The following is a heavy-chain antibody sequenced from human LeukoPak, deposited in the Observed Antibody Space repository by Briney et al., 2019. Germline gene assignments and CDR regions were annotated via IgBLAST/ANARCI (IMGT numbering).Heavy chain of an antibody. V-gene: IGHV3-30*18. Sequence: SGGSLRLSCAASGFTFSSYGMHCVRQAPGKGLEWVAVISYDGSNEYYADSVKGRFTISRDNSKNTLYLQMNSLRAEDTAVYYCAKEGYYGSGSFTDYWGQGTLVTVSS. CDR1: GFTFSSYG. CDR3: AKEGYYGSGSFTDY. D-gene: IGHD3-10*01. CDR2: ISYDGSNE. J-gene: IGHJ4*02.